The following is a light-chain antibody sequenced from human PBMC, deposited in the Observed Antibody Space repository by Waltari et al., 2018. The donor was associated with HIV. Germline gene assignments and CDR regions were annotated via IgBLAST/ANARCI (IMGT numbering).Light chain of an antibody. CDR1: SSDIGGFNY. CDR2: DVT. Sequence: QSALTQPASVSGSPGQSITISCTGTSSDIGGFNYVSWYQHHPGKAPKLIIYDVTNRPPGAFIRFSGSKSGNTASLTISGLQADDECDYYCSSYTTNAAYVFGTGTRVTVL. J-gene: IGLJ1*01. V-gene: IGLV2-14*01. CDR3: SSYTTNAAYV.